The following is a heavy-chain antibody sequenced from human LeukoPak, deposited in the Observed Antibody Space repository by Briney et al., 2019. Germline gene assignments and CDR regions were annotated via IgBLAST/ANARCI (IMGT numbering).Heavy chain of an antibody. J-gene: IGHJ3*02. Sequence: PGGSLRLSCAASGFTVSSNYMSWVRQAPGKGLEWVSVIYSGGSTYYADSVKGRFTISRDNSKNTLYLQMNSLRAEDTAVYYCARDDGSYYRREAFDIWGQGTMVTVSS. CDR3: ARDDGSYYRREAFDI. V-gene: IGHV3-53*01. CDR2: IYSGGST. D-gene: IGHD1-26*01. CDR1: GFTVSSNY.